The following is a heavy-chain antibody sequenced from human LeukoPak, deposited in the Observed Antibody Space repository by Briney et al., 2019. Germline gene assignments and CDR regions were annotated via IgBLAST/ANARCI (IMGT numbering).Heavy chain of an antibody. D-gene: IGHD3-10*01. CDR2: IDNYGRTT. Sequence: PGGSLRLSCAASGYSFSSYWMHWVRPVPGKGLVWVSRIDNYGRTTDYADSVKGRFTISRDNVQNTLYLQMNSLNAEDTAVYYCARDVGGAGSFWGQGTLVTVSS. CDR1: GYSFSSYW. J-gene: IGHJ4*02. CDR3: ARDVGGAGSF. V-gene: IGHV3-74*01.